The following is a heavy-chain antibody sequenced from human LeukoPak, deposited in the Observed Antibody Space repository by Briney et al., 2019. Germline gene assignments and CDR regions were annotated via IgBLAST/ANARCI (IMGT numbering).Heavy chain of an antibody. V-gene: IGHV3-48*02. CDR1: GFTFSRFG. D-gene: IGHD2-15*01. J-gene: IGHJ5*02. CDR3: AQKGGTDR. Sequence: TGGSLRLSCAASGFTFSRFGMNWVRQAPGKGLEWISYISSSSSAIYYADSVKGRFTISRDNAKNSLYLQMSSLRDEDTAVYYCAQKGGTDRWGQGTLVTVSS. CDR2: ISSSSSAI.